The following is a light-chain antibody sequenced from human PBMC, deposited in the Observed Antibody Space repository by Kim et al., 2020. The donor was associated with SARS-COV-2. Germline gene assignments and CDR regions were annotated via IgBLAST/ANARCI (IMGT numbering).Light chain of an antibody. CDR3: AAWDDSLNGWV. J-gene: IGLJ3*02. Sequence: GHRVTISCSGSSSNIGNNTVNWYQQLPGTAPKLLIYSNNQRPSGVPDRFSGSKSGTSASLAISGLQSEDEADYYCAAWDDSLNGWVFGGGTQLTVL. V-gene: IGLV1-44*01. CDR2: SNN. CDR1: SSNIGNNT.